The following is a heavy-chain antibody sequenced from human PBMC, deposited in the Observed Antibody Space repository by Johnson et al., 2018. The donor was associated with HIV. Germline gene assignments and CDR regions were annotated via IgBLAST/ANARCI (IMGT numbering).Heavy chain of an antibody. Sequence: QVQLVESGGGLVQPGGSLRLSCAASGFTFSSYGMHWVRQAPGKGLEWVAVIWYDGSNKYYADSMKGRFTISRDNSKNTLYLQMNSLIPEDTAVYYCCYGSGTYDGPAFDIWGQGTVVIVSS. J-gene: IGHJ3*02. CDR3: CYGSGTYDGPAFDI. CDR2: IWYDGSNK. D-gene: IGHD3-10*01. CDR1: GFTFSSYG. V-gene: IGHV3-30*02.